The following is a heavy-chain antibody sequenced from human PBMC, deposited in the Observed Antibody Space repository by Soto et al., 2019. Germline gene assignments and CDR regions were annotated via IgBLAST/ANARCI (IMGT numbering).Heavy chain of an antibody. D-gene: IGHD2-2*01. Sequence: ASVKVSCKISGHTLTEFSIHWVRQTPGKGLEWMGGFDPEGGEAIYAQKWHGRVTVTEDTVTDTAYMELSGLKSDDTAVYYCTRPPGSSTNGVDYWGQGTLVTVSS. J-gene: IGHJ4*02. V-gene: IGHV1-24*01. CDR1: GHTLTEFS. CDR3: TRPPGSSTNGVDY. CDR2: FDPEGGEA.